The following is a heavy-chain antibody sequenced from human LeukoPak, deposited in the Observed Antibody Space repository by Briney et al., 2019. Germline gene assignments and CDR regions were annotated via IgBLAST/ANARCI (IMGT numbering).Heavy chain of an antibody. CDR1: GLSFSSYT. CDR3: ATYRQVLLPFES. V-gene: IGHV3-23*01. J-gene: IGHJ4*02. CDR2: TSGSGDSA. Sequence: GGSLRLSCEATGLSFSSYTMSWVRQAPGEGLEWVSATSGSGDSADYADAVKGRFTISRDNSKSTLYLLMTSLRAEDTAIYYCATYRQVLLPFESWGQGTLVTVSS. D-gene: IGHD2-8*02.